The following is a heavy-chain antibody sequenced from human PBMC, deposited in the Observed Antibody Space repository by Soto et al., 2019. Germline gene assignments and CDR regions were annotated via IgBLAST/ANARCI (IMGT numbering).Heavy chain of an antibody. CDR1: GGTFSSYT. Sequence: SVKVSCKASGGTFSSYTISWVRQAPGQGLEWMGRIIPILGIANYAQKFQGRVTITADKSTSTAYMELSSLRSEDTAVYYCARDRGSYLFPGGNHFDYWGQGTLVTAPQ. CDR2: IIPILGIA. CDR3: ARDRGSYLFPGGNHFDY. J-gene: IGHJ4*02. D-gene: IGHD1-26*01. V-gene: IGHV1-69*04.